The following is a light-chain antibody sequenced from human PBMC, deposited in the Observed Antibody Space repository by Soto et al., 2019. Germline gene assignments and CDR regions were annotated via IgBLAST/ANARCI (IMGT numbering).Light chain of an antibody. CDR1: SSDVGGYNY. CDR2: EVN. V-gene: IGLV2-14*01. J-gene: IGLJ2*01. CDR3: SSYTTSNTCV. Sequence: QSVLTQPASVSGSPGQSITISCTGTSSDVGGYNYVSWYQQHPGKAPKLMIYEVNNRPSGVSNRFSGSKSGNTASLTISGLQAEDEADYYCSSYTTSNTCVFGGGTKLTVL.